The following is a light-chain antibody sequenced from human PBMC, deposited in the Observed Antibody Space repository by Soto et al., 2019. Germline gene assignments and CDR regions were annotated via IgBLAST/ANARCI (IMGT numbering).Light chain of an antibody. CDR3: QQYNKWLRT. J-gene: IGKJ1*01. CDR1: QSVSTN. Sequence: EIEITQSPTTVSVSPGETATLSCRASQSVSTNLAWYQQKPGQAPRLLIYGASTRATGIPARFSGSGSGTEFTLTISSLQSEDFAVYYCQQYNKWLRTFGQGTKVDI. CDR2: GAS. V-gene: IGKV3-15*01.